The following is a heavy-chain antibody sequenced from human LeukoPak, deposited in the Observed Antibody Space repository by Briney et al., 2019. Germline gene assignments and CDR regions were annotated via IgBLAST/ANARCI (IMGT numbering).Heavy chain of an antibody. Sequence: SGGSLRLSCAASGFTFAGCAMSWVRQAPGKGLEWVSTFGRSGASTFYADSVKGRFTISRDNSKNTLYLQMNSLRAEDTAVYYCAKRDSSGSNYFAYWGQGALVTVSS. V-gene: IGHV3-23*01. J-gene: IGHJ4*02. D-gene: IGHD6-19*01. CDR1: GFTFAGCA. CDR3: AKRDSSGSNYFAY. CDR2: FGRSGAST.